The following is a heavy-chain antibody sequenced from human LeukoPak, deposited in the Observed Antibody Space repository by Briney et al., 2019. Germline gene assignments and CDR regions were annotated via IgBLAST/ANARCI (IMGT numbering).Heavy chain of an antibody. CDR1: GFSLRSSE. J-gene: IGHJ5*02. Sequence: GGSLRLSCAAAGFSLRSSEMNWVRQAPGKGPEWVAHINSADNVEYYTDSVRGRFTMSRDNAKDLLYLQMNSLRDEDTAVYYCARDTVNGPFVISLDLWGQGVLVTVSS. CDR2: INSADNVE. V-gene: IGHV3-48*03. D-gene: IGHD2-8*01. CDR3: ARDTVNGPFVISLDL.